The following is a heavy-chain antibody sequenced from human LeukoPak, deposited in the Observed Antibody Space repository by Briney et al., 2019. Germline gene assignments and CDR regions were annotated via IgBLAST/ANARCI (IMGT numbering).Heavy chain of an antibody. CDR2: ISSSGSTI. D-gene: IGHD6-13*01. V-gene: IGHV3-11*01. J-gene: IGHJ5*02. CDR1: GFTFSDYY. CDR3: ARDAGEQQLPRWVWFDP. Sequence: GGSLRLSCAASGFTFSDYYMSWIRQAPGKGLEWVSYISSSGSTIHYADSVKGRFTISRDNAKNSLYLQMNSLRAEDTAVYYCARDAGEQQLPRWVWFDPWGQGTLVTVSS.